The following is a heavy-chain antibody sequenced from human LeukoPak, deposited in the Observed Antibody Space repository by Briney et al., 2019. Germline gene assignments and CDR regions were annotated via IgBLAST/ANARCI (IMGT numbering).Heavy chain of an antibody. J-gene: IGHJ6*03. Sequence: GGSLRLSCAVSGFTFSDYYMSWIRQAPGKGLEWVSYISSGGSTISHADSVKGRFTISRDNAENSLYLQMNSLRAEDTAVYYCARDPSYSSSPKDYYYYYMDVWGKGTTVTVSS. D-gene: IGHD6-6*01. CDR2: ISSGGSTI. CDR1: GFTFSDYY. V-gene: IGHV3-11*04. CDR3: ARDPSYSSSPKDYYYYYMDV.